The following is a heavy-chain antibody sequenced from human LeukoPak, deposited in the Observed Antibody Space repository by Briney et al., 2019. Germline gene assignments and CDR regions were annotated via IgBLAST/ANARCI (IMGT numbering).Heavy chain of an antibody. Sequence: SETLSLTCTVSGGSISSYYWSWIRQPPGKGLEWIGYIYHSGSTNYNPSLKSRVTISVDTSKNQFSLKLSSVTAADTAVYYCARASTVTTDYGMDVWGQGTTVTVSS. J-gene: IGHJ6*02. CDR3: ARASTVTTDYGMDV. D-gene: IGHD4-17*01. CDR2: IYHSGST. CDR1: GGSISSYY. V-gene: IGHV4-59*08.